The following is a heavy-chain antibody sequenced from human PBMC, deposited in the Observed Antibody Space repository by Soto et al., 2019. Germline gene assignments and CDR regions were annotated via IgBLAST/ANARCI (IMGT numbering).Heavy chain of an antibody. CDR2: IRDSGDT. CDR3: VRQGFGALHGLVDV. Sequence: QVQLQESGPGLVKPSETLSLICSDSGGSISSHNWGWIRLPPGKGLEWIGYIRDSGDTSYNPSLNRRVTLSLYTSQQEFSLQLPSVTAADTAVYYCVRQGFGALHGLVDVWGQGTTVTVSS. CDR1: GGSISSHN. V-gene: IGHV4-59*08. J-gene: IGHJ6*02. D-gene: IGHD3-10*01.